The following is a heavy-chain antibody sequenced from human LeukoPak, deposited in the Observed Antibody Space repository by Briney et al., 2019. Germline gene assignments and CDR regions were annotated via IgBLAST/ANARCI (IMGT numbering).Heavy chain of an antibody. D-gene: IGHD6-19*01. CDR1: GGSISSSSYY. CDR3: ARREQWLVLAFDI. V-gene: IGHV4-39*07. CDR2: IYYSGST. Sequence: SETRSLTCTVSGGSISSSSYYWGWIRQPPGKGLEWIGSIYYSGSTYYNPSLKSRVTISVDTSKNQFSLKLSSVTAADTAVYYCARREQWLVLAFDIWGQGTMVTVSS. J-gene: IGHJ3*02.